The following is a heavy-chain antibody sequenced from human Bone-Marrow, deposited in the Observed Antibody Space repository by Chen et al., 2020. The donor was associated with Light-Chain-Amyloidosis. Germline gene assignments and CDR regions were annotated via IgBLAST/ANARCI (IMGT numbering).Heavy chain of an antibody. Sequence: QVQLQESGPGLVKPSETLSLTCTVSGGSISSYYWNWIRQPPGKGLEWIGYIFYPGNSNYTPSLKSRVTISMDTSKNQFSLKLSSVTAADTAVYYCARGEGYIAYWGQGTLVTVSS. J-gene: IGHJ4*02. CDR1: GGSISSYY. CDR2: IFYPGNS. CDR3: ARGEGYIAY. D-gene: IGHD5-12*01. V-gene: IGHV4-59*01.